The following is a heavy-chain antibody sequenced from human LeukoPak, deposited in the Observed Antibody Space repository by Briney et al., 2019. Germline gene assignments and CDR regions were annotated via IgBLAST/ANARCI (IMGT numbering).Heavy chain of an antibody. CDR1: GFTFSDFA. J-gene: IGHJ3*02. Sequence: QSGGSLRLSCVASGFTFSDFAMSWVRQTPGKRLEWVASTDGTGGDSYYADAVKGRFTISRDDSRDTLYLQMNSLKAEDTAVYHCAKDAFSYNGVFDPSDIWGQGTMVTVSS. D-gene: IGHD3-3*01. V-gene: IGHV3-23*01. CDR2: TDGTGGDS. CDR3: AKDAFSYNGVFDPSDI.